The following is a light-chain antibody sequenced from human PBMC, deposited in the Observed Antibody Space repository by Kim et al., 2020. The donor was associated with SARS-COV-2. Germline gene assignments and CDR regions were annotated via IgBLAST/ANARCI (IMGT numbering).Light chain of an antibody. CDR2: CAS. V-gene: IGKV3-20*01. CDR3: QQYATSPET. J-gene: IGKJ1*01. Sequence: ENVLTQSPGTLSLSPGERATLSCRASQSVSSNFLAWYQQKAGQAPRLVIYCASSRASGIPDRFSGSGSGTDFTLTISTLEPEDFAVYYCQQYATSPETFGQGTKVDIK. CDR1: QSVSSNF.